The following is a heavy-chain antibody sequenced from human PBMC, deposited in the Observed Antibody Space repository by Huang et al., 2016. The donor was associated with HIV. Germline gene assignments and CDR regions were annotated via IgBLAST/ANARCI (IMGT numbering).Heavy chain of an antibody. Sequence: QVQLQESGPGLVKPSQTLSLACTVSGGSISSDKYSWSWSRQPAGKGLEWIGHIYTSGSTNYRPSLKSRVTISVDTSKNQFSLRLNSVTAADTAVYYCARINYYDSSGYHNAFDIWGQGTMVTVSS. CDR2: IYTSGST. CDR1: GGSISSDKYS. J-gene: IGHJ3*02. CDR3: ARINYYDSSGYHNAFDI. D-gene: IGHD3-22*01. V-gene: IGHV4-61*09.